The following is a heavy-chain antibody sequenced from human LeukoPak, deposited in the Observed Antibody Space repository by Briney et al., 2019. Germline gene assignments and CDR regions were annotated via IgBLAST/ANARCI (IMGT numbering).Heavy chain of an antibody. J-gene: IGHJ6*02. Sequence: ASVNVSCKASGYTFTTYGISWVRQAPGQGLEWMGWISAYNGNTNYAQKLQGRVTMTTDTSTSTAYMELRSLRPDDTAVYYCAREGVVVVAAPYYYYGMDVWGQGTTVTVSS. CDR2: ISAYNGNT. CDR1: GYTFTTYG. CDR3: AREGVVVVAAPYYYYGMDV. D-gene: IGHD2-15*01. V-gene: IGHV1-18*01.